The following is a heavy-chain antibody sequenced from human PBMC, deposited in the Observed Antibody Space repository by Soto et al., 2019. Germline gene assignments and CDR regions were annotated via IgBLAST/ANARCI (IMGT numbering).Heavy chain of an antibody. D-gene: IGHD1-7*01. CDR2: INHSGST. V-gene: IGHV4-34*01. CDR1: GVSFSGYY. CDR3: ARDSSSWNYLV. J-gene: IGHJ4*02. Sequence: SETLSLTCAVYGVSFSGYYWSWIRQPPGKGLEWIGEINHSGSTNYNPSLKSRVTISVDTSKNQFSLKLTSVTAADTAVYYCARDSSSWNYLVWGQGTLVTVSS.